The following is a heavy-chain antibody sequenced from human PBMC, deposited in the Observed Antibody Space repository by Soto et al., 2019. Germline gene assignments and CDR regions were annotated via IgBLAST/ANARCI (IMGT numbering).Heavy chain of an antibody. V-gene: IGHV3-7*05. CDR1: GFTFSNYW. CDR3: ARGTIEAPGTDK. D-gene: IGHD6-13*01. J-gene: IGHJ1*01. CDR2: INRDGSEK. Sequence: EVQLVESGGGLVQPGGSLRLSCAAAGFTFSNYWMNWVRQAPGKGLEWVSNINRDGSEKHYVDSVKGRFTISRDNAKNSLYLQMNSLRDEDRAVYYCARGTIEAPGTDKWGQGNVATVSS.